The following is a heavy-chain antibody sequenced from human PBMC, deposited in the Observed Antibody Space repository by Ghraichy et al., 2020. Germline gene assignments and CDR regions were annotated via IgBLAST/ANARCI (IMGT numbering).Heavy chain of an antibody. CDR1: GYTFTGYY. Sequence: ASVKVSCKASGYTFTGYYMHWVRQAPGQGLEWMGWINPNSGGTNYAQKFQGRVTMTRDTSISTAYMELSRLRSDDTAVYYCARETITMVRGVIINDAFDIWGQGTMVTVSS. V-gene: IGHV1-2*02. CDR2: INPNSGGT. CDR3: ARETITMVRGVIINDAFDI. J-gene: IGHJ3*02. D-gene: IGHD3-10*01.